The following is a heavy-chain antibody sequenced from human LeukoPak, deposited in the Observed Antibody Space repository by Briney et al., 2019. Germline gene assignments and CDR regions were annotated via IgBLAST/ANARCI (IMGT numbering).Heavy chain of an antibody. V-gene: IGHV4-59*01. CDR1: GGSISSYY. J-gene: IGHJ4*02. D-gene: IGHD5-24*01. CDR3: ARRRDSYNLYFDY. CDR2: IYYSGST. Sequence: SETLSLTCTISGGSISSYYWSWIRQPPGKGLEWIGYIYYSGSTNYNPSLKSRVTISVDTSKNQFSLKLSSVTAADTAVYYCARRRDSYNLYFDYWGQGTLVTVSS.